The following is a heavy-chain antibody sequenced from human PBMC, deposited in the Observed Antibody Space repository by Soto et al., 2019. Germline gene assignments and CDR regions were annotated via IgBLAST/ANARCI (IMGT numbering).Heavy chain of an antibody. V-gene: IGHV1-69*01. Sequence: QVQLVQSGAEVKKPGSSVKVSCKASGGTFSSYAISWVRQAPGQGLEWMGGIIPIFGTANYAQKFQGRVTITADESTSTAYIELSSLRSEDTAVYYCARDLVGGQGRRSFGFDIWGQGTMVTVSS. D-gene: IGHD3-10*01. CDR1: GGTFSSYA. CDR2: IIPIFGTA. J-gene: IGHJ3*02. CDR3: ARDLVGGQGRRSFGFDI.